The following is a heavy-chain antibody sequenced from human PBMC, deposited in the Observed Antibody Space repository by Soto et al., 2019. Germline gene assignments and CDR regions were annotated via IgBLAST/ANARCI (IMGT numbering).Heavy chain of an antibody. CDR3: AKELAPNGGGDCPFDY. CDR1: GYTFTSYY. Sequence: QVKLVQSGAEVKKPGASVKVSCKASGYTFTSYYMHWVRLAPGQGLEWMGIINPSGSSTSYAPKFQGRVTLTRDTSTSTAYMELISLRSEDTAVYYCAKELAPNGGGDCPFDYWGQGTLVTVSS. J-gene: IGHJ4*02. CDR2: INPSGSST. D-gene: IGHD2-21*02. V-gene: IGHV1-46*01.